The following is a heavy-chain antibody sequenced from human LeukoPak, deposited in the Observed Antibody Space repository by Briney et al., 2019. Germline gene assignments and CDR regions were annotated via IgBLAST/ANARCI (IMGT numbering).Heavy chain of an antibody. CDR2: NIPILGIA. J-gene: IGHJ4*02. CDR3: AIFLSTYYYDSSGYSIPVDY. V-gene: IGHV1-69*04. CDR1: GGTFSSYA. D-gene: IGHD3-22*01. Sequence: SVKVSCKASGGTFSSYAISWVRQAPGQGLEWMGRNIPILGIANYAQKFQGRVTITADKSTSTAYMELSSLRSEDTAVYYCAIFLSTYYYDSSGYSIPVDYWGQGTLVTVSS.